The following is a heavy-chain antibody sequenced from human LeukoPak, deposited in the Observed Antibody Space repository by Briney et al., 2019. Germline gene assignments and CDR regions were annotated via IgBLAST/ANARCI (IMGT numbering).Heavy chain of an antibody. CDR3: AKWMANVVVTAMGSGGADY. CDR2: ISGSGGTT. V-gene: IGHV3-23*01. J-gene: IGHJ4*02. CDR1: GFTFSNYA. D-gene: IGHD2-21*02. Sequence: PGGALRLSCAASGFTFSNYAMSWVRQAPGKGLEWVSAISGSGGTTYYADSVKGRFTISRDNSKNTLYLQMNSMRDEDTVVYYCAKWMANVVVTAMGSGGADYWGQGTLVTVSS.